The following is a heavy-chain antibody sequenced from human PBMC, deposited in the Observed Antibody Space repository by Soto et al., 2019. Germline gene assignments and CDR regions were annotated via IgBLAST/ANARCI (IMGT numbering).Heavy chain of an antibody. CDR2: ISTLIGAA. CDR1: GDRFTTYA. CDR3: ARGGKVRFCGTSVDV. V-gene: IGHV1-69*01. D-gene: IGHD2-2*01. Sequence: QVQLVQSGAEVRKPGSSVRVSCKTSGDRFTTYAFNWMRQAPGQGLEWLGGISTLIGAAMYAQKFQGRVTITADESTTTAYMELSGLRSGVTADYYCARGGKVRFCGTSVDVWGEGTTVSVS. J-gene: IGHJ6*02.